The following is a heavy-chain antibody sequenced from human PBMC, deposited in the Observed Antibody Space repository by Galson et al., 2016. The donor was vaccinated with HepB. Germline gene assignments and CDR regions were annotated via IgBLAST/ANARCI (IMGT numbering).Heavy chain of an antibody. Sequence: SLRLSCAASGLTVSRSYMSWVRQAPGKGLEWVSIVHSGGRTYYSDSVKGRFTISRDTSKNTRYLQMNSLRADDTAVYYCARDYAAYGDPARYYYFEKDVWGQGTTVTVSS. CDR3: ARDYAAYGDPARYYYFEKDV. CDR1: GLTVSRSY. CDR2: VHSGGRT. V-gene: IGHV3-66*01. J-gene: IGHJ6*02. D-gene: IGHD4-17*01.